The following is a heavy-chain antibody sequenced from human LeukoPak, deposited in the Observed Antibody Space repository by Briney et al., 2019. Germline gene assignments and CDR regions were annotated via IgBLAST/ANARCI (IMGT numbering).Heavy chain of an antibody. V-gene: IGHV3-7*01. CDR2: IKHDGSKK. D-gene: IGHD1-26*01. CDR1: GFTVSSDW. J-gene: IGHJ3*02. Sequence: TGGSLRLSCAASGFTVSSDWMTWVRQAPGKGREWVANIKHDGSKKYYVDSVKGRFTISTDTAKNSLYLQMDSLRAEDTAVYYCARDFNPLYSGTYYDAFDIWGQGTMVTVSS. CDR3: ARDFNPLYSGTYYDAFDI.